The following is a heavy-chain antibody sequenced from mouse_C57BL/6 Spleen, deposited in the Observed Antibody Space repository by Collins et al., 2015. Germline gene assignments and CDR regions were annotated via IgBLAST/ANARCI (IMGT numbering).Heavy chain of an antibody. D-gene: IGHD1-1*01. Sequence: QVQLQQPGAELVKPGASVKLSCKASGYTFTSYWMYWVKQRPGRGLEWIRRIDPNSGGTKYNEKFKSKATLTVDRPSSTAYMQLSSLTSEDSAVYYCARGTHYYGSDYAWFAYWGQGTLVTVSA. CDR2: IDPNSGGT. V-gene: IGHV1-72*01. J-gene: IGHJ3*01. CDR1: GYTFTSYW. CDR3: ARGTHYYGSDYAWFAY.